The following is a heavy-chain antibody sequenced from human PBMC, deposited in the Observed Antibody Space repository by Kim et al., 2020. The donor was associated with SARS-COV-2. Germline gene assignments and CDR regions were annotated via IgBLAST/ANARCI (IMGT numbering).Heavy chain of an antibody. J-gene: IGHJ4*02. V-gene: IGHV3-74*01. CDR3: ARDRSNYYGSGSSFDC. D-gene: IGHD3-10*01. Sequence: DSLKGRFTLSRDNAKTTLYLQMNSRGAEDTAVYYCARDRSNYYGSGSSFDCWGQGTLVTASS.